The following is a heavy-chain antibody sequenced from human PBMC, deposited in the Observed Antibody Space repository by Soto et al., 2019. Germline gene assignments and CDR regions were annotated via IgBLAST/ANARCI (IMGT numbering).Heavy chain of an antibody. CDR1: GFTFSSYS. J-gene: IGHJ4*02. D-gene: IGHD3-22*01. Sequence: EVQLVESGGGLVKPGGSLRLSCAASGFTFSSYSMNWVRQAPGKGLEWVSSISSSSSYIYYADSVKGRFTISRDNAKNXLYLKMNSLRAEDTAVYYCARDYYDSSGYLAPLDYWGQGTLVTVSS. CDR3: ARDYYDSSGYLAPLDY. V-gene: IGHV3-21*01. CDR2: ISSSSSYI.